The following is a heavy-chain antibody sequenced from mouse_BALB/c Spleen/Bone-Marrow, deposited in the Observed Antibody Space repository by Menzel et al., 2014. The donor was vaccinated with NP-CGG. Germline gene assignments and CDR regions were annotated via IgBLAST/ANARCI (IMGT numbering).Heavy chain of an antibody. CDR2: INPSNGRT. CDR1: GYTFTSYW. D-gene: IGHD1-1*01. V-gene: IGHV1S81*02. J-gene: IGHJ1*01. CDR3: ARYLHYYGSSYGYFDV. Sequence: QVQLQQSGAELVKPGASVKLSCKASGYTFTSYWMHWVKQRPGRGLEWIGEINPSNGRTNYNEKFKSKATLTVDKSSSTAYMQLSSLTSEDSAVYYCARYLHYYGSSYGYFDVWGAGTTVTVSS.